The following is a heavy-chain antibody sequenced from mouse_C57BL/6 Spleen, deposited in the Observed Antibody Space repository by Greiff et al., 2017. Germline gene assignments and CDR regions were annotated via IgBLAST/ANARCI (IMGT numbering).Heavy chain of an antibody. CDR3: ARGLRSFAY. CDR1: GFTFSSYA. V-gene: IGHV5-4*01. D-gene: IGHD1-1*01. J-gene: IGHJ3*01. Sequence: EVQLVESGGGLVKPGGSLKLSCAASGFTFSSYAMSWVRQTPEKRLAWVATISDGGSYTYYPDNVKGRFTISRDNAKNNLYLQMSHLKSEDTAMYYCARGLRSFAYWGQGTLVTVSA. CDR2: ISDGGSYT.